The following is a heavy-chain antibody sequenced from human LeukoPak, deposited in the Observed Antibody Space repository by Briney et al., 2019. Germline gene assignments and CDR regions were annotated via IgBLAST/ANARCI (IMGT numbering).Heavy chain of an antibody. CDR2: IFYREGFSYGGTT. CDR3: TRQISGNRDY. Sequence: PSETLSLTCAVSVVCISGYYWIWIRQSPRRGLEYIGSIFYREGFSYGGTTFYNPSLQSRVTISVDTSKNTFSLRLSSVTAADTAVYYCTRQISGNRDYWGQGTLVTVSA. CDR1: VVCISGYY. V-gene: IGHV4-59*05. D-gene: IGHD3-10*01. J-gene: IGHJ4*02.